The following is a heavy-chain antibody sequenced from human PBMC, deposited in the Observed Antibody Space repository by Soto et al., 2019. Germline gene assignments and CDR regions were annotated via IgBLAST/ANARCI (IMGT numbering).Heavy chain of an antibody. CDR3: AARSALGYLF. V-gene: IGHV4-4*02. CDR2: IYHSGNT. J-gene: IGHJ3*01. CDR1: GDSISGNW. D-gene: IGHD2-15*01. Sequence: QVQLQESGPGLVRPSETLSLTCAVSGDSISGNWWCWVRQPPGQGLEWVGEIYHSGNTNYNPSLKIRVTIAIAKASNHFPLNASSVPAADTAVYYCAARSALGYLFWGQGTMVSVSS.